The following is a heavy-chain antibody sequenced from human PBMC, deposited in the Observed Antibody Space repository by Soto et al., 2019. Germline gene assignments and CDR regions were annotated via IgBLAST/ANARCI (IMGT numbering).Heavy chain of an antibody. V-gene: IGHV4-59*12. CDR1: GGSISSYY. D-gene: IGHD6-19*01. CDR2: IYYSGST. CDR3: GPRGAVADPRGY. J-gene: IGHJ4*02. Sequence: SETLSLTCTVSGGSISSYYWSWIRQPPGKGLEWIGYIYYSGSTNYNPSLKSRVTISVGTSKNQFSLKLSSVTAADTAVYYCGPRGAVADPRGYWGQGTLVTVSS.